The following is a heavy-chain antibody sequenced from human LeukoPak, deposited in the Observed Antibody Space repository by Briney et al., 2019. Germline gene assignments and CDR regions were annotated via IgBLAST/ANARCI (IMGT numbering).Heavy chain of an antibody. D-gene: IGHD6-6*01. CDR3: ARLNSSSSWFDP. J-gene: IGHJ5*02. CDR1: GGTFSSYA. V-gene: IGHV1-69*05. CDR2: IIPIFCTA. Sequence: SVKVSCKASGGTFSSYAISWVRQAPGQGLEWMGGIIPIFCTANYAQKFQGRVTITTDESTSTAYMELSSLRSEDTAVYYCARLNSSSSWFDPWGQGTLVTVSS.